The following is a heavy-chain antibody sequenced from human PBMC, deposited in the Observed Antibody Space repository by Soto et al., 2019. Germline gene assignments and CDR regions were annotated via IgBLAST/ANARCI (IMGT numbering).Heavy chain of an antibody. J-gene: IGHJ4*02. D-gene: IGHD2-21*01. CDR3: AKDVFADSKPFDY. Sequence: EEQLLESGGGLVQPGGSLRLSCAVSGFTFRAYGMSWVRQAPGQGLEWVSAISGRGDRTYYADFVKGRFTISRDNSKNTLYLQINTLRAEDTAIYICAKDVFADSKPFDYWSQGTLVTVSS. CDR1: GFTFRAYG. CDR2: ISGRGDRT. V-gene: IGHV3-23*01.